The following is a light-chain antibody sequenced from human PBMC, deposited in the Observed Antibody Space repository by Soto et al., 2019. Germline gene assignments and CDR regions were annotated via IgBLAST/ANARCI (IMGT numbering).Light chain of an antibody. V-gene: IGKV3-11*01. CDR2: DAS. J-gene: IGKJ3*01. Sequence: EIVLTQSPGTLSLSPGERATLSCRASQSVTRYLAWYQQKPGQAPRLLIYDASNRATGIPARFSGSGSETDFTLTISSLEPEDSAVYYCQQRTSWPRPFGPGTKLEIK. CDR3: QQRTSWPRP. CDR1: QSVTRY.